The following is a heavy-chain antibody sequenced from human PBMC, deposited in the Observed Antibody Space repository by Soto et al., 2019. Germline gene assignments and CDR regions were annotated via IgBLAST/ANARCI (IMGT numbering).Heavy chain of an antibody. J-gene: IGHJ5*02. CDR1: GYSFTSYW. Sequence: GESLKISCKGSGYSFTSYWISWVRQMPGKGLEWMGRIDPSDSYTNYSPSFQGHVTISAGKSISTAYLQWSSLKASDTAMYYCARALESSGHTSDPWGQGTLVTVSS. V-gene: IGHV5-10-1*01. D-gene: IGHD3-22*01. CDR3: ARALESSGHTSDP. CDR2: IDPSDSYT.